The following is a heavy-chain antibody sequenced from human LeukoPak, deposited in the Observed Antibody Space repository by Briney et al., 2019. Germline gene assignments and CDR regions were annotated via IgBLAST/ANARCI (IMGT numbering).Heavy chain of an antibody. J-gene: IGHJ4*02. Sequence: SGGSLRLSCVASGLNFSVYYMTWIRQAPGNGLEWLSHISKSGTTVYYADSVKGRFTISRDSAKNSLYLHMNSLRAEDTAVYYCAAGVALDYWGQGALVTVSS. CDR3: AAGVALDY. CDR2: ISKSGTTV. D-gene: IGHD3-3*01. V-gene: IGHV3-11*01. CDR1: GLNFSVYY.